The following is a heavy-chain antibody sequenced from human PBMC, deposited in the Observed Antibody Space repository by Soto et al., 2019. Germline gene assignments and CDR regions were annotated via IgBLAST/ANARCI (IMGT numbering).Heavy chain of an antibody. CDR2: IFYAGAI. D-gene: IGHD5-12*01. Sequence: SETLSLTCIVSGGSISSDYWGWIRQPPGKGLEWIGYIFYAGAINYNPSLKSRVTISIDASEKQFSLNLTSVTAADTAFYYCAKYTGYESLFYFDSWGRGLQVTVSS. J-gene: IGHJ4*01. CDR1: GGSISSDY. CDR3: AKYTGYESLFYFDS. V-gene: IGHV4-59*01.